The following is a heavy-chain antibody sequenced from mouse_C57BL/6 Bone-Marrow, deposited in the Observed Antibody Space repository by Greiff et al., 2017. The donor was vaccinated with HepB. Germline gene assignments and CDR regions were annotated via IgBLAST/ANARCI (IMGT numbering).Heavy chain of an antibody. V-gene: IGHV1-64*01. J-gene: IGHJ3*01. CDR1: GYTFTSYW. CDR2: IHPNSGST. Sequence: VQLQESGAELVKPGASVKLSCKASGYTFTSYWMHWVKQRPGQGLEWIGMIHPNSGSTNYNEKFKSKATLTVDKSSSTAYMQLSSLTSEDSAVYYCARELAWFAYWGQGTLVTVSA. CDR3: ARELAWFAY.